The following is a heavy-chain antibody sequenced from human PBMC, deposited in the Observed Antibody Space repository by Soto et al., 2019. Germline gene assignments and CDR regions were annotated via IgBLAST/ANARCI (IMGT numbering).Heavy chain of an antibody. CDR1: GFTFRNYD. D-gene: IGHD3-16*02. V-gene: IGHV3-23*01. Sequence: GGSLRLSCAASGFTFRNYDMSWVRQAPGKGLEWVSTISGSGGSTYFADSVKGRFTISRDSSRNTLFLQMNSLRAEDTAVYYCAKVGTSGDYLWGSYRHWDFWGQGTLVTVSS. CDR2: ISGSGGST. CDR3: AKVGTSGDYLWGSYRHWDF. J-gene: IGHJ4*02.